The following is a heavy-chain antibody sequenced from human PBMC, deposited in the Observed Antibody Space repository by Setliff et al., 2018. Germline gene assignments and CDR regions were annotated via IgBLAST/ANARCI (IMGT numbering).Heavy chain of an antibody. V-gene: IGHV4-59*01. CDR2: XXXXXXX. Sequence: SETLSLTCTVSGGSISDYYWSWIRQAPGKGLEWIGYXXXXXXXXXXXXXNSRVAXXVDTSENQCSLRLNSVTAADTAVYYCARLWISYESNTYFYPKYFDFWGQGTLVTVSS. J-gene: IGHJ4*02. CDR1: GGSISDYY. D-gene: IGHD3-22*01. CDR3: ARLWISYESNTYFYPKYFDF.